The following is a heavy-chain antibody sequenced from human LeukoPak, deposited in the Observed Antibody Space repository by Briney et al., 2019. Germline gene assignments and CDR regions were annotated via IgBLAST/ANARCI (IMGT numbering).Heavy chain of an antibody. D-gene: IGHD3-3*01. CDR1: GFTFSSYW. CDR3: ARDFDFRGTFYYFDY. J-gene: IGHJ4*02. Sequence: GGSLRLSCAASGFTFSSYWMSWVRQAPGKGLEWVANIKQDGSEKYYVDSVEGRFTISRDNAKNSLYLQMNSLRAEDTAVYYCARDFDFRGTFYYFDYWGQGTLVTVSS. V-gene: IGHV3-7*01. CDR2: IKQDGSEK.